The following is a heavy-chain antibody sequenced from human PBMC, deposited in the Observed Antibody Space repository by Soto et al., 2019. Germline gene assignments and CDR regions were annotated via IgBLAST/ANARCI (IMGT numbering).Heavy chain of an antibody. Sequence: QVQLVQSGAEVKKPGASVKVSCKASGYTFTSYAMHWVRQAPGQRLEWMGWINAGNGNTKYSQKFQGRVTITRDTSASTAYMELSSLRSEDTAVYYCARIKRGWNDDPDAFDIWGQGTMVTVSS. CDR3: ARIKRGWNDDPDAFDI. V-gene: IGHV1-3*01. J-gene: IGHJ3*02. CDR1: GYTFTSYA. D-gene: IGHD1-1*01. CDR2: INAGNGNT.